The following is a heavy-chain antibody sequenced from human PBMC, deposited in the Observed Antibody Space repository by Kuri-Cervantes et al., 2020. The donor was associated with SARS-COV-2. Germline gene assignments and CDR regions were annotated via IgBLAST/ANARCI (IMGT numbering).Heavy chain of an antibody. CDR2: IKQDGSEK. Sequence: GESLKISCAASGFTFSNYWMSWVRQAPGKGLEWVANIKQDGSEKYYVDSVKGRFTISRDNAKNSLYLQMNSLRAEDTAVYYCARDRGNYYGMDVWGQGNTVNFSS. CDR1: GFTFSNYW. J-gene: IGHJ6*02. V-gene: IGHV3-7*03. D-gene: IGHD3-10*01. CDR3: ARDRGNYYGMDV.